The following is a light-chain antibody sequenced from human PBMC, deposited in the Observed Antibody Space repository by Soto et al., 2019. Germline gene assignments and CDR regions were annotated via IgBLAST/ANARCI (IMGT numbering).Light chain of an antibody. CDR3: QQYSTXPIT. V-gene: IGKV3-20*01. J-gene: IGKJ5*01. CDR1: QSSSSY. Sequence: ETVLTQSPGTLSLSPGERATLSCRASQSSSSYLTWYQQRPGQAPRLLIYAASRRATGIPDRFSGSGSGTDFTLTISRLEPEDFAVYYCQQYSTXPITFGQGTRLEIK. CDR2: AAS.